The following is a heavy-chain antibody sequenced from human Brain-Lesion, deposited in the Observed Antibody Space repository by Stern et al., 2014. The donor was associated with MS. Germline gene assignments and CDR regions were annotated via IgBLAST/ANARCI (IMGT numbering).Heavy chain of an antibody. V-gene: IGHV3-7*01. J-gene: IGHJ2*01. CDR1: GFTFSKDW. D-gene: IGHD6-19*01. CDR2: VKQDGSET. Sequence: EVQLVESGGGLVQPGGSLRLSCAASGFTFSKDWMNWVRQAPGKGLEWVANVKQDGSETYYVDSVKGRFTISRDNAKNSLYLQVNSLRAEDTAVYYCVRAAFTTGWYYWYFDLWGRGTLVTVSS. CDR3: VRAAFTTGWYYWYFDL.